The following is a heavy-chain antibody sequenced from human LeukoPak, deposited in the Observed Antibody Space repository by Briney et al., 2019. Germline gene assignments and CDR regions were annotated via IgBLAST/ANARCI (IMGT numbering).Heavy chain of an antibody. D-gene: IGHD1-1*01. V-gene: IGHV1-2*02. CDR2: ITPSSGGT. CDR3: AKVASTTRRHDAFDI. CDR1: GYTLTDYY. J-gene: IGHJ3*02. Sequence: ASVKVSCKASGYTLTDYYIHWVRQAPGQGLEWMGWITPSSGGTIYAQKFQGRVTMTRDMSINTAYMELSRLRSDDTAVYYCAKVASTTRRHDAFDIWGQGTLVTVSS.